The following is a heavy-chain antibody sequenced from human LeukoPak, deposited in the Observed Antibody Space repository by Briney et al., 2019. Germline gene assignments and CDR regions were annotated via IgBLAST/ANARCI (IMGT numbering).Heavy chain of an antibody. V-gene: IGHV3-23*01. J-gene: IGHJ4*02. CDR2: ISSSGGNT. CDR1: GFIFRNYA. Sequence: GGSLRLTCAASGFIFRNYAMSWVRQAPGKGLEWVSSISSSGGNTYYADSVKGRFTISRDNSKNTLYMQMNSLRAEDTAVYYCAKLVTHFDYWGQGTLVTVSS. CDR3: AKLVTHFDY. D-gene: IGHD4-23*01.